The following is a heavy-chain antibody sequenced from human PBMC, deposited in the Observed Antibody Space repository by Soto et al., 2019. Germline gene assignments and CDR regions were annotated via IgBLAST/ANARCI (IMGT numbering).Heavy chain of an antibody. Sequence: QVQLVQSGAEVREPGASVKVSCKASGYSFTNNDVSWVRQATGQGLEWMGWMNPGSGNTGYAQKFRGRVTMTRDISIATAYMELSGLTSDDTAIYYCARMATFGSLNWFDPWGQGTLVSVSS. CDR2: MNPGSGNT. V-gene: IGHV1-8*01. CDR3: ARMATFGSLNWFDP. CDR1: GYSFTNND. D-gene: IGHD3-16*01. J-gene: IGHJ5*02.